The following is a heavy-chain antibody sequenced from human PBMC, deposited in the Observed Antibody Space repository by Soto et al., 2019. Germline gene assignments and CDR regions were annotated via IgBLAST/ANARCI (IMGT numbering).Heavy chain of an antibody. CDR3: ARYSYGYSHFDY. J-gene: IGHJ4*02. Sequence: SETLSLTCTVSGGSISSSSYYWGWIRQPPGKGLEWIGSIYYSGSTYYNPSLKSRVTISVDTSKNQFSLKLSSVTAADTAVYYCARYSYGYSHFDYWGQGTLVTVSS. CDR2: IYYSGST. CDR1: GGSISSSSYY. V-gene: IGHV4-39*01. D-gene: IGHD5-18*01.